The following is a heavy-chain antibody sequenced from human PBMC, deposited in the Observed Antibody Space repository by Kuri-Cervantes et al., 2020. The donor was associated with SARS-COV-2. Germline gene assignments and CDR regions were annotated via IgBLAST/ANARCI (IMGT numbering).Heavy chain of an antibody. Sequence: GESLKISCAASGFTFSSYAMHWVRQAPGKGLEWVAVITYDGSNKYYADSVKGRFTISRDNSKNTLYLQMNSLRAEDTAIYYCAKELWDFWRGYLPPSYGMDVWGQGTTVTVSS. D-gene: IGHD3-3*01. J-gene: IGHJ6*02. CDR1: GFTFSSYA. CDR3: AKELWDFWRGYLPPSYGMDV. V-gene: IGHV3-30*04. CDR2: ITYDGSNK.